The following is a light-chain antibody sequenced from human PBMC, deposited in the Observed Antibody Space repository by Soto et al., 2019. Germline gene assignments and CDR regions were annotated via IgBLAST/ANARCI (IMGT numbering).Light chain of an antibody. CDR1: QSVSSSY. J-gene: IGKJ5*01. CDR3: EHYGSSPPIT. Sequence: EIVLTQSPGTLSLSPGERATLSCRASQSVSSSYLAWYQQKPGQAPRVLIYGASSRATGIPDRFSGSGSGTDFTLIISRLEPEDFAVYYWEHYGSSPPITFGQGTRLEIK. V-gene: IGKV3-20*01. CDR2: GAS.